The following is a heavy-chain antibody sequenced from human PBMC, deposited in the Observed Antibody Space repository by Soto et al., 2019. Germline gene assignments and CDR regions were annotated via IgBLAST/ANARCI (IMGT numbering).Heavy chain of an antibody. CDR3: AREVVPAAIQENWFDP. CDR2: IYYSGST. D-gene: IGHD2-2*01. V-gene: IGHV4-59*01. CDR1: GGSISSYY. J-gene: IGHJ5*02. Sequence: QVQLQESGPGLVKPSETLSLTCTVSGGSISSYYWSWIRQPPGKGLEWIGYIYYSGSTNYNPSLKSRVTLAVDTSKNQFSLKLSSVTDADTAVYYCAREVVPAAIQENWFDPWGQGTLVTVSS.